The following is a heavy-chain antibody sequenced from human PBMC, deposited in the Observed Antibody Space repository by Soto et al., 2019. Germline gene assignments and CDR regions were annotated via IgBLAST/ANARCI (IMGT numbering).Heavy chain of an antibody. V-gene: IGHV1-46*01. CDR3: ARDLVILGRHYYDSGGAAYTYYYYGMDV. J-gene: IGHJ6*02. CDR1: GYTFTSHY. D-gene: IGHD3-22*01. Sequence: GASVKVSCKASGYTFTSHYMHWVRQAPGPGLEWMGIINLSGGSTSYAQKFQGRVTMTRDTSTRTDYMGLSSLSCDETAVYYYARDLVILGRHYYDSGGAAYTYYYYGMDVWGQGTTVTVSS. CDR2: INLSGGST.